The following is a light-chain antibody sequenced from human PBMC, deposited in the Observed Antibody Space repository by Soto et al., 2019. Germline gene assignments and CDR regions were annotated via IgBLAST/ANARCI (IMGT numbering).Light chain of an antibody. J-gene: IGLJ3*02. CDR3: CSYAGSSTWV. CDR2: EDS. V-gene: IGLV2-23*01. Sequence: ALTQPASVSGSPGQSITISCTGTSSDVGSYNLVSWYQQHPGKAPKLMIYEDSKWPSGVSNRFSGSKSGNTASLTISGLQAEDEADYYCCSYAGSSTWVFGGGTKVTVL. CDR1: SSDVGSYNL.